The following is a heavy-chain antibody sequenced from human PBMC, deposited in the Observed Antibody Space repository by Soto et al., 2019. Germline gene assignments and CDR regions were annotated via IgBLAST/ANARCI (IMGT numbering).Heavy chain of an antibody. V-gene: IGHV3-7*03. CDR1: GFVLRNYW. CDR3: ARYRSLDP. J-gene: IGHJ5*02. Sequence: EVQLVESGGGLVQPGGSLRLSCADSGFVLRNYWMSWVRQAPGMGLQWVASIKEDGSEKYDVDPVKGRFTISRENAKITLNLQMNSQRAEDTAVYYCARYRSLDPWGQGILVTVSS. D-gene: IGHD3-16*02. CDR2: IKEDGSEK.